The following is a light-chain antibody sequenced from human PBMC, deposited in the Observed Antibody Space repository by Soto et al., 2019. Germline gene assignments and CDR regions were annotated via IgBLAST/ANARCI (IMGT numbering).Light chain of an antibody. CDR1: QSVRSSY. Sequence: EIVLTQSPGTLSLSPGERATLSCRASQSVRSSYLAWYQQKPGQAPRLLIYGASSRATGIPDRFSGSGSGTDFTLTISRLEPEDFAVYYCQQYGSPLTFGGGTKVDI. V-gene: IGKV3-20*01. CDR3: QQYGSPLT. J-gene: IGKJ4*01. CDR2: GAS.